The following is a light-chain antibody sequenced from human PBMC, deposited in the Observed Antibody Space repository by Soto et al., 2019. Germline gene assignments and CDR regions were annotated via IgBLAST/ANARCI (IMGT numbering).Light chain of an antibody. CDR3: QQYGSSPPWT. J-gene: IGKJ1*01. V-gene: IGKV3-20*01. Sequence: EFVLTQSPGTLSLSPWERATLSCRASQTVRNNYLAWYQQKPGQAPRLLIYDASSRATGIPDRFSGSGSGTDFTLTISRLEPEDFAVYYCQQYGSSPPWTFGQGTKVDI. CDR1: QTVRNNY. CDR2: DAS.